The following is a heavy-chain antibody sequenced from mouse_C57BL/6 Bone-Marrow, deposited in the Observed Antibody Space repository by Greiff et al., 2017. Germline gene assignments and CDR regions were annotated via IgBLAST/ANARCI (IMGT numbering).Heavy chain of an antibody. CDR3: ARDYDYDVGFAY. Sequence: VQLQQPGAELVKPGASVKLSCKASGYTFTSYWMHWVKQRPGRGLEWIGRIDPNSGGTKYNEKFKSKATLTVDKPSSPAYMQLSSLTSEDSAVYYGARDYDYDVGFAYWGQGTLVTVSA. V-gene: IGHV1-72*01. J-gene: IGHJ3*01. D-gene: IGHD2-4*01. CDR1: GYTFTSYW. CDR2: IDPNSGGT.